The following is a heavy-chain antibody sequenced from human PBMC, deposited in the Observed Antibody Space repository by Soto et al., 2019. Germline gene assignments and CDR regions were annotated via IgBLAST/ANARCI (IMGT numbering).Heavy chain of an antibody. J-gene: IGHJ4*02. CDR2: IYYSGNT. Sequence: PSETLSLTCSVSSASLSSSTYYWCWIRQPPGRGPEWIGSIYYSGNTYYKPSLKSRVSISIDTSRNQFSLKLTSVTAADTGVYYCASSSPFHYWGPGILVTVSS. CDR3: ASSSPFHY. V-gene: IGHV4-39*01. D-gene: IGHD6-6*01. CDR1: SASLSSSTYY.